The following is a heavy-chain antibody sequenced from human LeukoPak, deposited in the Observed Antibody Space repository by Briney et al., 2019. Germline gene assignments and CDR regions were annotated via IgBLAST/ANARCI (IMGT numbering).Heavy chain of an antibody. CDR1: GFILSTYW. Sequence: PGGSLRLSCEVSGFILSTYWMSWVRQAPGKGLEWVACIKEDGSEKYYVNSVKGRFTISRDNVKNSIYLQMNSLRGDDTAVYYCVRDGRWPLVGDFWGQGTLVAVSS. D-gene: IGHD4-23*01. J-gene: IGHJ4*02. CDR2: IKEDGSEK. V-gene: IGHV3-7*01. CDR3: VRDGRWPLVGDF.